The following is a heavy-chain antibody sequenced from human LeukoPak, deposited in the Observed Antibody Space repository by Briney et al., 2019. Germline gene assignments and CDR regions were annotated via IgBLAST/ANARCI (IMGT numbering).Heavy chain of an antibody. J-gene: IGHJ6*03. CDR2: IYSGGST. V-gene: IGHV3-53*05. CDR1: GFTVSSNY. Sequence: GGSLRLSCAASGFTVSSNYMSWVRQAPGKGLEWVPVIYSGGSTYYADSVKGRFTISRDNSKNTLYLQMNSLRAEDTAVYYCARAGRGYNYGFVPSEIDYYYYFLDVWGKGTTVTVSS. CDR3: ARAGRGYNYGFVPSEIDYYYYFLDV. D-gene: IGHD5-18*01.